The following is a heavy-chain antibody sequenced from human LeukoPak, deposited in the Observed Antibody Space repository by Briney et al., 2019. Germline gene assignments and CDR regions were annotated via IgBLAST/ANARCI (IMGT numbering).Heavy chain of an antibody. CDR3: ARSLRYFDWLPNEGFDY. J-gene: IGHJ4*02. D-gene: IGHD3-9*01. Sequence: GESLKISCKGSGYSFTSYWNGWVRQMPGKGLEWMGIIYPGDSDTRYSPSFQGQVTISADKSISTAYLQWSSLKASDTAMYYCARSLRYFDWLPNEGFDYWGQGTLVTVSS. CDR2: IYPGDSDT. V-gene: IGHV5-51*01. CDR1: GYSFTSYW.